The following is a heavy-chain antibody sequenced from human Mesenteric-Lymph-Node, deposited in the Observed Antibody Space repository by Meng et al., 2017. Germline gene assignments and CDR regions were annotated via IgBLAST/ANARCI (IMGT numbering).Heavy chain of an antibody. J-gene: IGHJ1*01. D-gene: IGHD3-10*01. CDR3: LRGSGGSV. CDR1: GGSISSGDYY. CDR2: IPHRGSS. V-gene: IGHV4-30-4*01. Sequence: QVQLQESGPGLVKPSQTLSLPCTVSGGSISSGDYYWSWIRQPPGKGLEWIGEIPHRGSSAYNPSLKSRVSMSIDKSKNQFSLKLTSVTAADTAVYHCLRGSGGSVWGQGTLVTVSS.